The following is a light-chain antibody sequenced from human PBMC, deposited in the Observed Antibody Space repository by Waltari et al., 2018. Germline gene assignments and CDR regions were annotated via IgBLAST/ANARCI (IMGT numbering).Light chain of an antibody. J-gene: IGKJ1*01. Sequence: DIVMTQSPDSLAVSLGERANINCKSSQNVLYSSNNQNYLAWYQKRPGQPPNLLIYWASTRESGVPDRFIGSGSGTDFTLTISSLQAEDVALYYCQQYYSAPLTFGQGTKVEIK. CDR3: QQYYSAPLT. V-gene: IGKV4-1*01. CDR2: WAS. CDR1: QNVLYSSNNQNY.